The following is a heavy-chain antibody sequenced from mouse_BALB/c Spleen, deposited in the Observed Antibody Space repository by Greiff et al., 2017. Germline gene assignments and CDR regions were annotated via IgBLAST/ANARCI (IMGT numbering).Heavy chain of an antibody. CDR2: IYPSDSYT. V-gene: IGHV1-69*02. CDR1: GYTFTSYW. Sequence: QVQLKQPGAELVRPGASVKLSCKASGYTFTSYWINWVKQRPGQGLEWIGNIYPSDSYTNYNQKFKDKATLTVDKSSSTAYMQLSSPTSEDSAVYYCTRSHYDYLWFAYWGQGTLVTVSA. D-gene: IGHD2-4*01. CDR3: TRSHYDYLWFAY. J-gene: IGHJ3*01.